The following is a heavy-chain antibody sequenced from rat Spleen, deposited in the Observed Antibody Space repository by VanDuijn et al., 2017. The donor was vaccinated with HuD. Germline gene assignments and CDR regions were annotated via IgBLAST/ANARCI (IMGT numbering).Heavy chain of an antibody. V-gene: IGHV5-19*01. D-gene: IGHD1-2*01. CDR2: VSPTGGST. CDR3: GKDMNYYSTYPFYVMGA. CDR1: GFTFSNYG. J-gene: IGHJ4*01. Sequence: EVQLVESGGGLVQPGSPLKLSCAASGFTFSNYGMHWIRQAPTKGLEWVASVSPTGGSTYYRDSVKGRFTFSRDNAENTVYLQMHSLRSEDTATYYCGKDMNYYSTYPFYVMGAWGQGASVTVSS.